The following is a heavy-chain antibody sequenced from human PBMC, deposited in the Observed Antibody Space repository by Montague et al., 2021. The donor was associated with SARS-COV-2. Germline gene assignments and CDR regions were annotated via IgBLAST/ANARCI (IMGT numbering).Heavy chain of an antibody. J-gene: IGHJ4*02. Sequence: SLRLSCAASGFDLSDYPMTWIRQAPGKGLEWVSHISSSSGYTKYADSVKGRFTISRDNAKNSLYLQMNSLRAEDTAFYYCVRAFSSSWSFPNWGQGTLVTVSS. V-gene: IGHV3-11*05. D-gene: IGHD6-13*01. CDR3: VRAFSSSWSFPN. CDR2: ISSSSGYT. CDR1: GFDLSDYP.